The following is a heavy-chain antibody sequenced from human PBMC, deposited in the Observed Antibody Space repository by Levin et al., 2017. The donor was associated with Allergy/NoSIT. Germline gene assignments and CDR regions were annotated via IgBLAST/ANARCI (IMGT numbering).Heavy chain of an antibody. CDR2: IFWNGGNT. Sequence: PGESLKISCAASGFTFDDYGMTWVRQAPGKGLEWVSGIFWNGGNTGYADSVKGRFTISRDNAKNSLYLQMNSLRAEDTALYYCARGISGSAGGYYYGMDVWGQGTTVTVSS. CDR1: GFTFDDYG. D-gene: IGHD5-12*01. J-gene: IGHJ6*02. V-gene: IGHV3-20*04. CDR3: ARGISGSAGGYYYGMDV.